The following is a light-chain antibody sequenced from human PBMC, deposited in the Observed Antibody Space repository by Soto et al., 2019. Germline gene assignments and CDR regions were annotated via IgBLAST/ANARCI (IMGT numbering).Light chain of an antibody. CDR2: DVS. V-gene: IGLV2-14*01. Sequence: QSVLTQPASVSGSPGQSITISCTGTSSDVGGYNYVSWYQQYPGKAPKFMIYDVSNRPSGVSNRFSGSKSGNTASLTISGLQAEDEADYYCSSYSSSSTLVVFGGGTKLTVL. CDR1: SSDVGGYNY. CDR3: SSYSSSSTLVV. J-gene: IGLJ2*01.